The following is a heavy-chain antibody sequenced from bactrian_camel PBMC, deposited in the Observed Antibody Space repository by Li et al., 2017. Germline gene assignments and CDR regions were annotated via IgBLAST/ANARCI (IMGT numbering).Heavy chain of an antibody. J-gene: IGHJ4*01. Sequence: VQLVESGGGSVQAGGSLTLSCVASEYTRDYCMGWSRQAPGKEREGVASIYTAGKTYFTDSVKGRFTISQDNAKNTVYLQMNSLEPEDTALYYCAATQVLGCPLSPPYEYNYWGQGTQVTVS. CDR1: EYTRDYC. CDR2: IYTAGKT. CDR3: AATQVLGCPLSPPYEYNY. D-gene: IGHD3*01. V-gene: IGHV3S1*01.